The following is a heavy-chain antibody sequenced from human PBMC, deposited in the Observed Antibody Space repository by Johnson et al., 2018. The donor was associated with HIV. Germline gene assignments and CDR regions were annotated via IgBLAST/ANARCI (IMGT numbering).Heavy chain of an antibody. CDR1: GFTFDNYA. J-gene: IGHJ3*02. D-gene: IGHD4-23*01. CDR2: INWDGGTI. V-gene: IGHV3-20*04. Sequence: EVHLVESGGGVIRPGGSLRLSCAASGFTFDNYAMSWVRQAPGKGLEWVSDINWDGGTIDYAGSVKGRFTSSRDNAKNALYLQMNSLRAEDTALYYCAREGGGNLEAFDSWGQGTLVTVSS. CDR3: AREGGGNLEAFDS.